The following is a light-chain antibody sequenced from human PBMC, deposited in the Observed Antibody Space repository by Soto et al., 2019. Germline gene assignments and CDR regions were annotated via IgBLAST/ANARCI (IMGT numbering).Light chain of an antibody. J-gene: IGKJ4*01. V-gene: IGKV3-11*01. CDR2: DAS. CDR1: QSINFY. CDR3: QQRSDWPPLT. Sequence: DIVLTQSPATLSLSPGDRATLSGRASQSINFYLDWYQQKPGQYPRLLIYDASKRATGIPVMFSGSGSGTDFTLPITSLVPDDFAIYYCQQRSDWPPLTFGGGTKVEIK.